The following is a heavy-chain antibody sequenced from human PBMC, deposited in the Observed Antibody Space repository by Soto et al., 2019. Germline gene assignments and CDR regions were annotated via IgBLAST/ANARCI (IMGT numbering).Heavy chain of an antibody. CDR1: GIFVSTSDYY. J-gene: IGHJ4*02. D-gene: IGHD2-15*01. CDR3: AGFVVPASRNSDFDY. Sequence: PSETLSLTCTVSGIFVSTSDYYWGWVRQPPGKGLDWIGNIYYSGSTFYNPSLRSRVTISVDTSKNQFSLKLNSVTAADTAVYFCAGFVVPASRNSDFDYWGQGTLVTVSS. CDR2: IYYSGST. V-gene: IGHV4-39*01.